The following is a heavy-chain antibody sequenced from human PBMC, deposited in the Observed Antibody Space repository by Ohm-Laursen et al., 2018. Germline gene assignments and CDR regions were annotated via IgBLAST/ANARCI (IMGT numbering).Heavy chain of an antibody. Sequence: GQTLSLSCAASGFIFSNYWMTWVRQAPGKGLEWVANIRKDGGETYYVDSVRGRFTISRDNAKNSLYLQINSLKGEDTAVYFCARDPTFHAFDIWGQGTMVTVSS. V-gene: IGHV3-7*01. CDR1: GFIFSNYW. J-gene: IGHJ3*02. CDR3: ARDPTFHAFDI. D-gene: IGHD2/OR15-2a*01. CDR2: IRKDGGET.